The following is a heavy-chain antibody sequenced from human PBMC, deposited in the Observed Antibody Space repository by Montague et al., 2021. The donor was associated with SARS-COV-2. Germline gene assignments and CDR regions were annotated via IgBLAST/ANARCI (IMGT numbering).Heavy chain of an antibody. CDR3: ARDLIVYDYVWGSYRPDGMDV. CDR2: IYTSGST. V-gene: IGHV4-4*07. J-gene: IGHJ6*02. CDR1: GGSISSYY. D-gene: IGHD3-16*02. Sequence: SETLSLTCTVSGGSISSYYWSWIRQPAGKGLEWIGRIYTSGSTNYNPSLKSRVTMSVDTSKNQFSLKLSSVTAADTAVYYCARDLIVYDYVWGSYRPDGMDVWGQGTTVTVSS.